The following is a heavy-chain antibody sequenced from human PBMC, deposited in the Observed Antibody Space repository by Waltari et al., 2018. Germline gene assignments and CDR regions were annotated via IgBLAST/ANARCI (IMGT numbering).Heavy chain of an antibody. D-gene: IGHD1-26*01. CDR2: IGVGSGNT. Sequence: QMQLVQSGPEVTKPGTSVKVSCKASGFTFTSSAMQWVRQARGQRLEWIGLIGVGSGNTNYAQKFQERVTITRDMSTSTAYMELSSLRSEDTAVYYCAADRGSGSYDAFDIWGQGTMVTVSS. CDR1: GFTFTSSA. J-gene: IGHJ3*02. V-gene: IGHV1-58*02. CDR3: AADRGSGSYDAFDI.